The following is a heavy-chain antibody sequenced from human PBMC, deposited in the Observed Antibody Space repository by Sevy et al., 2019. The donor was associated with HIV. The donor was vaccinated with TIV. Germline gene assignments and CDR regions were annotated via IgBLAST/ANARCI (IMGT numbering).Heavy chain of an antibody. CDR1: GFTFRDAW. CDR2: IKSKSDGGTV. V-gene: IGHV3-15*01. CDR3: ITYPRITTTGTGRFDP. J-gene: IGHJ5*02. D-gene: IGHD6-13*01. Sequence: GGSLRLSCAASGFTFRDAWMGWVRQAAGKGLECVGRIKSKSDGGTVEHAAPVKGRFTISRDDSKDTLYLQMNSLKTEDTAVYFCITYPRITTTGTGRFDPWGQGTLVTVSS.